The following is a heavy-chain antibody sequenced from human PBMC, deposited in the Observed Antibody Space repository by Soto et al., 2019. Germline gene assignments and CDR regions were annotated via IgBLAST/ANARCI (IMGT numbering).Heavy chain of an antibody. CDR2: ISGSGGST. CDR1: GTPFSSYA. V-gene: IGHV3-23*01. D-gene: IGHD6-13*01. CDR3: AKEGIAAHNPCGP. Sequence: PGKSLSLSCAAPGTPFSSYAMTWVRHAPGKGLEWVSAISGSGGSTYYADSVKGRFTISRDNSKNTLYLQMNSLRAEDTAGDYSAKEGIAAHNPCGPWGPGTRVTVS. J-gene: IGHJ4*03.